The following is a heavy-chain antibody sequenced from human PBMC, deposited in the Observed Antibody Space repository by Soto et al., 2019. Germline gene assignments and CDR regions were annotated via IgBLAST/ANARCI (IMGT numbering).Heavy chain of an antibody. V-gene: IGHV3-23*01. J-gene: IGHJ4*02. CDR2: ISGSAGSSGP. Sequence: PRGSLRLSCVASGFIFSTYTMSWVRQAPGKGLEWVSVISGSAGSSGPSYADSVQGRFSISRDNARNTLYLQMNSLRGEDTAMYYCAKARCSTANCYVPEYWGQGTRVTVSS. D-gene: IGHD2-2*01. CDR3: AKARCSTANCYVPEY. CDR1: GFIFSTYT.